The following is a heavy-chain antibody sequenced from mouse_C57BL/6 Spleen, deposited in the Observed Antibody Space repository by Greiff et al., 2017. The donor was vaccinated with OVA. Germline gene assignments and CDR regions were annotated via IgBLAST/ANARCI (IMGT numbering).Heavy chain of an antibody. J-gene: IGHJ4*01. D-gene: IGHD1-1*01. V-gene: IGHV1-64*01. CDR2: IHPNSGST. CDR3: PLITTVCYAMDY. CDR1: GYTFTSYW. Sequence: QVQLQQPGAELVKPGASVKLSCKASGYTFTSYWMHWVKQRPGQGLEWIGMIHPNSGSTNYNEKFKSKATLTVDKSSSTAYMQLSSLTSEDSAVYYCPLITTVCYAMDYWGQGTSVTVSS.